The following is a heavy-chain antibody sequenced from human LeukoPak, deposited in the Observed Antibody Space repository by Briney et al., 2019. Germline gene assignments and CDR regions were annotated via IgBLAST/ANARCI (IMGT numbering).Heavy chain of an antibody. Sequence: SETLSLTCAVYGGSFSGYYWNWIRQPPGKGLEWIGEINHSGSTNYNPSLKSRVTISVDTSKNQFSLKLSSVTAADTAVYYCASRKLGNDYWGQGTLVTVSS. J-gene: IGHJ4*02. CDR3: ASRKLGNDY. CDR2: INHSGST. V-gene: IGHV4-34*01. CDR1: GGSFSGYY. D-gene: IGHD7-27*01.